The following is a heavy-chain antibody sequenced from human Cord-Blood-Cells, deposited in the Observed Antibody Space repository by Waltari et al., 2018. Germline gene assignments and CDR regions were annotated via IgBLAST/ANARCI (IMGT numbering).Heavy chain of an antibody. CDR3: ARDARSGSYRGAFDI. CDR2: INHSGST. D-gene: IGHD1-26*01. V-gene: IGHV4-34*01. J-gene: IGHJ3*02. Sequence: QVQLQQWGAGLLKLSEILSLTCAVSGGCFSGYYWRWIRQHPGKGLEWFGEINHSGSTNYNPSLKSRVTISVDTSKNQFSLKLSSVTAADTAVYYCARDARSGSYRGAFDIWGQGTMVTVSS. CDR1: GGCFSGYY.